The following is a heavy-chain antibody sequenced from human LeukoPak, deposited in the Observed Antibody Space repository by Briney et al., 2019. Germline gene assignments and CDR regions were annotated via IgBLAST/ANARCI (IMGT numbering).Heavy chain of an antibody. V-gene: IGHV3-23*01. Sequence: GGSLRLSCAASGFTFSSYAMSWVRQAPGKGLEWVSAISGSGGSTYYADSVKGRFTISRDNSKNTLYLQMSSLRAEDTAVYYCAKDVRLGELSYFDYWGQGTLVTVSS. D-gene: IGHD3-16*02. CDR3: AKDVRLGELSYFDY. CDR1: GFTFSSYA. CDR2: ISGSGGST. J-gene: IGHJ4*02.